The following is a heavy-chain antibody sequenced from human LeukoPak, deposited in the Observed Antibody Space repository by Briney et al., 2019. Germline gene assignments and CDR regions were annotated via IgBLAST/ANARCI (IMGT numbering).Heavy chain of an antibody. V-gene: IGHV4-30-2*01. CDR3: ARVPIPRYMDV. D-gene: IGHD2-2*02. J-gene: IGHJ6*03. Sequence: SETLSLTCTVSGGSISSGGYYWSWIRQPPGKGLEWIGYIFHSGSTYYNPSLKSRVTISVHRSKNQFSLKLSSVTAADTAVYYCARVPIPRYMDVWGKGTTVTVSS. CDR2: IFHSGST. CDR1: GGSISSGGYY.